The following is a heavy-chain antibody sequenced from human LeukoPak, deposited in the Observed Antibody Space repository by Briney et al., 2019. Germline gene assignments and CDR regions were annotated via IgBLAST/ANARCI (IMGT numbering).Heavy chain of an antibody. CDR3: ARGPTTVTRAFDY. CDR1: GGSISSGSYC. D-gene: IGHD4-17*01. CDR2: IYTSGST. J-gene: IGHJ4*02. Sequence: PSETLSLTCTVSGGSISSGSYCWSRIRQPAGKGLEWIGRIYTSGSTNYNPSLKSRVTMSVDTSKNQFSLSLNSVTAADTAVYYCARGPTTVTRAFDYWGQGTLVTVSS. V-gene: IGHV4-61*02.